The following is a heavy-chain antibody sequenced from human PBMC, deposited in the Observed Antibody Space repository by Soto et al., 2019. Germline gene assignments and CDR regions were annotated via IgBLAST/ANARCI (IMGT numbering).Heavy chain of an antibody. CDR3: ATGLSP. Sequence: QVQLVESGGGVVQPGRSLRLSCAASGFTFSSYGMHWVRQAPGKGLEWVAVISYDGSNTYYADSVKGRFTISRDNSKNTLYLQMNSLRADDTAVYYCATGLSPWGQGTLVTVSS. CDR1: GFTFSSYG. CDR2: ISYDGSNT. J-gene: IGHJ5*02. V-gene: IGHV3-30*03.